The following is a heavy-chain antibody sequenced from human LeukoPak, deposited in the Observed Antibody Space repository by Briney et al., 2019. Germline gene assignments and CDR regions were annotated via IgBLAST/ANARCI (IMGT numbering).Heavy chain of an antibody. D-gene: IGHD6-19*01. J-gene: IGHJ5*02. CDR1: GGSIGSGGYS. V-gene: IGHV4-30-4*07. Sequence: PSETLSLTCTVSGGSIGSGGYSWSWIRQPPEKGLEWIGYIYYSGSTYYNPSLKSRVTISVDTSKNQFSLKLSSVTAADTAVYYCARLYSSGWSLPHNWFDPWGQGTLVTVSS. CDR3: ARLYSSGWSLPHNWFDP. CDR2: IYYSGST.